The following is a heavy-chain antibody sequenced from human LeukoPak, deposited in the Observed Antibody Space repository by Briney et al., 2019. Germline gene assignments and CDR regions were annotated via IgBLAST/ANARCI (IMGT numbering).Heavy chain of an antibody. CDR3: ARTYRNGDKFCSVY. J-gene: IGHJ4*02. D-gene: IGHD5-24*01. CDR2: INQDGSEK. CDR1: GFTFSNYW. V-gene: IGHV3-7*01. Sequence: GSLRLSCAASGFTFSNYWINWVRQAPGKVLEWVANINQDGSEKYYVDSVKGRFTISRDNAKDSLYLQMSSLRAEDTAVYYCARTYRNGDKFCSVYWGQGTLVTVSS.